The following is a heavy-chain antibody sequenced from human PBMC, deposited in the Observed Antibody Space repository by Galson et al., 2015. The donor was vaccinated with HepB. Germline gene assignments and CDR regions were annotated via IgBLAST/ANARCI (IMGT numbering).Heavy chain of an antibody. CDR2: ISSSSSRI. V-gene: IGHV3-48*04. Sequence: SLRLSCAASGLTFSRYSMKWVRQAPGKGLEWVSLISSSSSRIYDADSVKGRFTISRDNAKNLLYLQMNSLRADDTAVYYCARAPNFKSGRPNYYSYYYGMDVWGQGTTVTVS. CDR3: ARAPNFKSGRPNYYSYYYGMDV. D-gene: IGHD3-3*01. J-gene: IGHJ6*02. CDR1: GLTFSRYS.